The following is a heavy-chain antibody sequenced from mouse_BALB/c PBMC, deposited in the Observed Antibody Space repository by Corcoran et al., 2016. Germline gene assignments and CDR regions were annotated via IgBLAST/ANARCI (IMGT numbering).Heavy chain of an antibody. CDR2: IDPANGNT. Sequence: EVQLQQSGAELVKPGASVKLSCTASGFNIKDTYMHWVKQRPEQGLEWIGRIDPANGNTKYDPKFQGKATITADTSSNTAYLQLSSLTSEVTAVYYCARRGDDGRFDYWGQGTTLTVSS. CDR3: ARRGDDGRFDY. D-gene: IGHD2-12*01. V-gene: IGHV14-3*02. J-gene: IGHJ2*01. CDR1: GFNIKDTY.